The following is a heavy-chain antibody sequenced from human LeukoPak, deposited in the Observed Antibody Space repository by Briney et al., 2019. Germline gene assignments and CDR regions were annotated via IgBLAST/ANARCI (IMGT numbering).Heavy chain of an antibody. Sequence: QPGGSLRLSCAASGFTFSNYWMTWVRQAPGKGLEWVANIKQDGTETYYVDSVKGRFTISRDNAENSLYLQMNSLRAEDTAVYYCTRDTGCPGGTCYSFYDYWGQGTLVTVSS. CDR1: GFTFSNYW. CDR2: IKQDGTET. J-gene: IGHJ4*02. CDR3: TRDTGCPGGTCYSFYDY. D-gene: IGHD2-15*01. V-gene: IGHV3-7*01.